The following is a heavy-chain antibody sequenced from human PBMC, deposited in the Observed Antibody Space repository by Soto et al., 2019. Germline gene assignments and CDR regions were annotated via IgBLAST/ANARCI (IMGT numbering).Heavy chain of an antibody. V-gene: IGHV3-53*01. J-gene: IGHJ5*01. CDR3: VRGGQTPCHPLDS. Sequence: GSLRLSCEISVPDVGYSFLIWIRQGPGGGLEWVSALYIGDSAYYADSVKGRFTISRDKTKNTLYLQMGSLRDNDTAVYYCVRGGQTPCHPLDSWGQGTLVTVSS. CDR1: VPDVGYSF. CDR2: LYIGDSA.